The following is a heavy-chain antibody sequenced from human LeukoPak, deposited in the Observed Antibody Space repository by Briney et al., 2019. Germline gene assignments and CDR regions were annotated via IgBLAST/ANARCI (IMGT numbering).Heavy chain of an antibody. V-gene: IGHV4-4*07. CDR1: GDSINKYY. CDR2: IYISGST. D-gene: IGHD1-26*01. CDR3: ARGNMVGATPFDY. Sequence: SETLSLTCTVSGDSINKYYWSWIRQSAGKRLEWIGRIYISGSTDYNPSLKNRVTISSDASKNQISLKVRFVTAADTAVYFCARGNMVGATPFDYWGQGTLVTVSS. J-gene: IGHJ4*02.